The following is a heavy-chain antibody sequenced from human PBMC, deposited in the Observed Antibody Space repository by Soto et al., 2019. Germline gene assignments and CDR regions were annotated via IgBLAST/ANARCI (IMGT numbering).Heavy chain of an antibody. D-gene: IGHD2-2*01. Sequence: QVQLVQSGAEVKKPGASVKVSCKASGYTFTSYAMHWVRQAPGQRLEWMGWINAGNGNTKYSQKFQGRVTITRDTSAGTAYMELSSMRSEDTAVYYCARVYGSTSYVVWGDYWGQGTLVAVSS. CDR3: ARVYGSTSYVVWGDY. J-gene: IGHJ4*02. V-gene: IGHV1-3*01. CDR2: INAGNGNT. CDR1: GYTFTSYA.